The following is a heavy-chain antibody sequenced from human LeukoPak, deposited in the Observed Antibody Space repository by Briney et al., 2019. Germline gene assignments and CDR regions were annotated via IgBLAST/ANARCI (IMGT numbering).Heavy chain of an antibody. V-gene: IGHV1-46*01. CDR1: GYTFTNNY. CDR2: IYPRDGST. Sequence: ASVKVSCRASGYTFTNNYLHWVRQAPGQGLEWMGMIYPRDGSTSYAQNFQGRVTVTRDTSTTTVHMELRGLRSEDTAVYYCARDQEGFDYWGQGTVVTVSS. CDR3: ARDQEGFDY. J-gene: IGHJ4*02.